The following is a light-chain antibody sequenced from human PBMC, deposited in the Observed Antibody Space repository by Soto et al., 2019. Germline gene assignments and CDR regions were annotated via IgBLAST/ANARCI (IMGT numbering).Light chain of an antibody. CDR1: QSVSNS. CDR2: DAS. CDR3: QQYNNWPPWT. V-gene: IGKV3-15*01. J-gene: IGKJ1*01. Sequence: ILMTQSPATLSVSPGERATLSCRASQSVSNSLAWYQQKPGQDPRLLIYDASTRATGIPARFSGSGSGTEFTLTISGLQSEDFAVFYCQQYNNWPPWTFGQGTKVEIK.